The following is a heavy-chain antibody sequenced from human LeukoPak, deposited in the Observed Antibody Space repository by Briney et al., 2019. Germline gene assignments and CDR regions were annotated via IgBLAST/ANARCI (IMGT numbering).Heavy chain of an antibody. CDR3: ARDLSSTSNWEFDY. V-gene: IGHV1-2*06. J-gene: IGHJ4*02. CDR1: GYTFIDYF. D-gene: IGHD7-27*01. Sequence: GASVKVSCKTSGYTFIDYFIHWVRQAPGQGLEWMGRLNPNNGDTYYAQDFQGRATMTRDTSISTAYMELSRLTSDDTAVYYCARDLSSTSNWEFDYWGQGTLVTVSS. CDR2: LNPNNGDT.